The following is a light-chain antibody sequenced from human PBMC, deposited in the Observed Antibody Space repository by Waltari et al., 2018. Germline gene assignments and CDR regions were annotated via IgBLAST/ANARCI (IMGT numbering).Light chain of an antibody. CDR3: LLSDTGPWM. Sequence: QAAVTQEPSLTVSPGGSVTLTCGSSTGPVTSAHYPYWFQQKPGQAPKTLVYDMTKKHAWTPARFSGSLLGAKAALTLSGALIEYEADYYCLLSDTGPWMFGGGTKLPVL. J-gene: IGLJ3*02. CDR2: DMT. CDR1: TGPVTSAHY. V-gene: IGLV7-46*01.